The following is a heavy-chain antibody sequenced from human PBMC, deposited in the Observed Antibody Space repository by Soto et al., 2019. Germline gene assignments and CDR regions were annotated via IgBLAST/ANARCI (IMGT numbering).Heavy chain of an antibody. CDR3: ARGANGVPAHGEYWYGMDV. V-gene: IGHV4-34*01. CDR1: GGSFSGCY. D-gene: IGHD2-2*01. J-gene: IGHJ6*02. CDR2: INHSGST. Sequence: SESLSLTCAVYGGSFSGCYWSWSRQPPGKGLEWIGEINHSGSTNYNPSLKSRVTISVDPSKNQFSLKLSSVTAADTAVYYWARGANGVPAHGEYWYGMDVWGQGTTVT.